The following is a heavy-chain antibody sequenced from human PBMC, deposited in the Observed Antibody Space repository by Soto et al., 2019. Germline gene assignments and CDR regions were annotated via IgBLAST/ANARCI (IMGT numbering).Heavy chain of an antibody. CDR2: IYWSGDE. V-gene: IGHV2-5*01. Sequence: QGTLKESGPTLVKPTQTLTLTCSFSGFSLSTSGVGVGWIRQSPGKALEWLALIYWSGDEHYRPSLKSRLSIFKDTSKDHVVLIMTDMDPVDTATYYCARGVATLPVFAFDIWGQGTMVTVSS. CDR1: GFSLSTSGVG. CDR3: ARGVATLPVFAFDI. J-gene: IGHJ3*02. D-gene: IGHD6-6*01.